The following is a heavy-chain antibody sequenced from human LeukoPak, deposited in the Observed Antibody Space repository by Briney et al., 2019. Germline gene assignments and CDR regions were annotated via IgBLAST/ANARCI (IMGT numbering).Heavy chain of an antibody. J-gene: IGHJ2*01. D-gene: IGHD3-16*01. Sequence: SETLSLTCTVSGGSISSNSYYWGWIRQPPGKGLEWIGTXXXXGXXXXXPSLXXRXTISVDTSNNQFSLNLSSVTAADTAVYYCGYYAFWGRGTLVTVSS. CDR3: GYYAF. V-gene: IGHV4-39*01. CDR1: GGSISSNSYY. CDR2: XXXXGXX.